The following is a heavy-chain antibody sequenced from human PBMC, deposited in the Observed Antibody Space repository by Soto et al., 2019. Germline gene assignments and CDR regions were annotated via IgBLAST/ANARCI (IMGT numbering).Heavy chain of an antibody. J-gene: IGHJ6*02. CDR1: GGTFSSYA. Sequence: GASVKVSCKASGGTFSSYAISWVRQAPGQGLGWMGGIIPIFGTANYAQKFQGRVTITADESTSTAYMELSSLRSEDTAVYYCARDREDYDILTGETNYYYGMDAWGQGTTVTVSS. CDR2: IIPIFGTA. CDR3: ARDREDYDILTGETNYYYGMDA. V-gene: IGHV1-69*13. D-gene: IGHD3-9*01.